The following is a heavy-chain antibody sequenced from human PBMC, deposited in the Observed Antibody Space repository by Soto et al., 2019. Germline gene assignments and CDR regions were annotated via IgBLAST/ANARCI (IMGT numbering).Heavy chain of an antibody. D-gene: IGHD1-7*01. Sequence: QVQLVQSGAEVMKPGSSVKVSCKASGGTFSSYAISWVRQAPGQGLEWVGGIIPIFGTPNYAQKFRGRVTINADESTSTAYMELSSLTSEDTAVYYCAREYNWNSIYYGMDVWGQGTTVAVSS. V-gene: IGHV1-69*01. J-gene: IGHJ6*02. CDR1: GGTFSSYA. CDR2: IIPIFGTP. CDR3: AREYNWNSIYYGMDV.